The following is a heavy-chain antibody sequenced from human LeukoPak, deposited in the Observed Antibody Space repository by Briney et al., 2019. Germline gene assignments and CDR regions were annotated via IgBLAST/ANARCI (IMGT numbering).Heavy chain of an antibody. CDR3: ATYDSWSGYNIAY. J-gene: IGHJ4*02. CDR2: INRDGSEK. V-gene: IGHV3-7*03. D-gene: IGHD3-3*01. Sequence: GGSLRLSCAASGFISSSYWMSWVRQAPGKGLEWVANINRDGSEKNYVDSVKGRFTITRDNAENSLYLQMNSLKVEDSAIYYCATYDSWSGYNIAYWGQGTLVTVSS. CDR1: GFISSSYW.